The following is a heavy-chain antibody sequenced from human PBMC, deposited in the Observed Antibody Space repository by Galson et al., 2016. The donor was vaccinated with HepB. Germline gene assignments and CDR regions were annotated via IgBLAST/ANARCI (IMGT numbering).Heavy chain of an antibody. CDR3: ARGRNEEILTGYHFDY. V-gene: IGHV4-4*02. CDR1: VGSISSSNW. J-gene: IGHJ4*02. CDR2: IYRTGIT. Sequence: SETLSLTCAVSVGSISSSNWWNWVRQPPGKSLEWIGEIYRTGITYYNPSLECRVTISIDKSINLFSLKLNSVTAADTAVYYCARGRNEEILTGYHFDYWGQGILVTVSS. D-gene: IGHD3-9*01.